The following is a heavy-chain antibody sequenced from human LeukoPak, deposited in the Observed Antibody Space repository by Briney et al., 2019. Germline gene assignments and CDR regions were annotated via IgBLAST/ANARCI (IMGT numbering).Heavy chain of an antibody. CDR1: GGSISSYY. V-gene: IGHV4-59*08. CDR2: IYYSGST. Sequence: SETLSLTCTVSGGSISSYYWSWIRQPPGKGLEWIGYIYYSGSTNYNPSLKSRVTISVDTSKNQFSLKLSSVTAADTAVYYRARQGLNYYYGMDVWGQGTTVTVSS. J-gene: IGHJ6*02. D-gene: IGHD3/OR15-3a*01. CDR3: ARQGLNYYYGMDV.